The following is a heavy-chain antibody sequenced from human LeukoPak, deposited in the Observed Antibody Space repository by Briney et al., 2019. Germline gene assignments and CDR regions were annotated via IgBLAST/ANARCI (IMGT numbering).Heavy chain of an antibody. J-gene: IGHJ4*02. V-gene: IGHV4-61*02. D-gene: IGHD5-24*01. CDR3: ARDPALDGYNYFDY. Sequence: SQTLSLTCTVSGASISSGSYYWSWIRQPAGKGLEWIGRIYTSGSTNYNPSLKSRVTISVDTSKNQFSLKLSSVTAADTAVYYCARDPALDGYNYFDYWGQGTLVTVSS. CDR1: GASISSGSYY. CDR2: IYTSGST.